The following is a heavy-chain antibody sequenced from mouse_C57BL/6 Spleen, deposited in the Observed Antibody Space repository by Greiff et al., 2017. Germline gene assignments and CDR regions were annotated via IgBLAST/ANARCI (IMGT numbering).Heavy chain of an antibody. CDR1: GYTFTDYN. D-gene: IGHD2-1*01. CDR3: ARSNYGNLLYYFDY. J-gene: IGHJ2*01. CDR2: INPNNGGT. Sequence: EVQLQQSGPELVKPGASVKIPCKASGYTFTDYNMDWVKQSHGKSLEWIGDINPNNGGTIYNQKFKGKATLTVDKSSSTAYMELRSLTSEDTAVYYCARSNYGNLLYYFDYWGQGTTLTVSS. V-gene: IGHV1-18*01.